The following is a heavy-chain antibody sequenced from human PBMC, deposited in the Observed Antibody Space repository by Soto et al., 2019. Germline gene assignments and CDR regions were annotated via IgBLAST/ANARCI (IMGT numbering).Heavy chain of an antibody. Sequence: GSLRLSCAASGFTFSNYGMHWVRQAPGKGLEWVAIIWYDGSNKYYADSVKDRFTISRDNSKNTVSLQMNSLRAEDTAMYYCAAGEPLNYRGQGTPVTVSS. CDR1: GFTFSNYG. CDR2: IWYDGSNK. D-gene: IGHD3-10*01. V-gene: IGHV3-33*01. CDR3: AAGEPLNY. J-gene: IGHJ4*02.